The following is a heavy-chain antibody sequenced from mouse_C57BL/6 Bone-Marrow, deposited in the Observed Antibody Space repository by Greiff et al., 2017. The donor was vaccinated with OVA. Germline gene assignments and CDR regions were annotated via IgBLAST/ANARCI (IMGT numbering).Heavy chain of an antibody. V-gene: IGHV3-6*01. CDR3: ASGYGSSWYFDV. D-gene: IGHD1-1*01. CDR1: GYSITSGYY. Sequence: VQLQQSGPGLVKPSQSLSLTCSVTGYSITSGYYWNWIRQFPGNKLEWMGYISYDGSNNYNPSLKNRISITRDTSKNQFFLKLNSVTTEDTATYYCASGYGSSWYFDVWGTGTTVTVSS. CDR2: ISYDGSN. J-gene: IGHJ1*03.